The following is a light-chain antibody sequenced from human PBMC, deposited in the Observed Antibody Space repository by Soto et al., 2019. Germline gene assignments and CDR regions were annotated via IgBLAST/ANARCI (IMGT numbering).Light chain of an antibody. J-gene: IGKJ5*01. V-gene: IGKV3-20*01. CDR1: QTVYNNY. Sequence: SPDTLSLSPGERATLSCRASQTVYNNYVAWYQQKPGQAPRLLVNAAAGRATGIPDRFSGSGSGTDFTLIITRLEPEDFAVYFCQQYGSSVTFGQGTRLEIK. CDR2: AAA. CDR3: QQYGSSVT.